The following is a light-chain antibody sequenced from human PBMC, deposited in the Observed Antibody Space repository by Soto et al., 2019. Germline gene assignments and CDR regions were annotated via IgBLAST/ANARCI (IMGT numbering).Light chain of an antibody. J-gene: IGKJ4*01. CDR2: KAS. CDR1: QSISTY. Sequence: DIQMTQSPSTLSASVGDTVTIPCRASQSISTYLAWYRQTPGKAPKLLIHKASSLESGVPSRFSGSGSGTEFTLTVSSLQPDDFATYYCQQYHNYPFTFGGGTKVEIK. V-gene: IGKV1-5*03. CDR3: QQYHNYPFT.